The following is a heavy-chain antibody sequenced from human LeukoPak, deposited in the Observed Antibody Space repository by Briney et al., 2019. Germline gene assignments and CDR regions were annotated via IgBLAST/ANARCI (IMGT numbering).Heavy chain of an antibody. CDR1: GGSISNYH. CDR3: ARLQDSDTAYVDC. J-gene: IGHJ4*02. CDR2: VDYSGST. D-gene: IGHD2-15*01. V-gene: IGHV4-59*01. Sequence: SETLSLTCTVSGGSISNYHWSWLRQPPGKGLEWIGYVDYSGSTNYSPSLKSRISISVDTSKNQFSLKLRSVTAADTAVYYCARLQDSDTAYVDCWGQGTLVTVSS.